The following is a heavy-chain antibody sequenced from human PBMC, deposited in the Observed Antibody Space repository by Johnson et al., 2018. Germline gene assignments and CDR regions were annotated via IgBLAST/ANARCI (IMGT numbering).Heavy chain of an antibody. CDR3: ARLSSWWEPYYYYGMDV. J-gene: IGHJ6*02. CDR2: ISYDGSNK. Sequence: QLVESGGGLVKPGWSLRLSCAASGFTLSNYGMHWVRQAPGKGLEWVAVISYDGSNKYYADSVKGRFTISRDNAKNSLYLQITSLRAEDTAGYYCARLSSWWEPYYYYGMDVWGQGTTVTVSS. D-gene: IGHD2-15*01. CDR1: GFTLSNYG. V-gene: IGHV3-30*03.